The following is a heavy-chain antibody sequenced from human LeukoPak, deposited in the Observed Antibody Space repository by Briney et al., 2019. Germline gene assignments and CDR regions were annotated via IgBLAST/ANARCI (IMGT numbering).Heavy chain of an antibody. CDR2: INPDSGGI. Sequence: ASVKVSCRASGYAFTDYKIHWVRQAPGQGPEWMGWINPDSGGINYAQKFKDRVTMTRDTSINTAYMELSSLRSDDTAVYYCARDRRRFHFDYWGQGTLVPVSS. CDR3: ARDRRRFHFDY. J-gene: IGHJ4*02. V-gene: IGHV1-2*02. CDR1: GYAFTDYK.